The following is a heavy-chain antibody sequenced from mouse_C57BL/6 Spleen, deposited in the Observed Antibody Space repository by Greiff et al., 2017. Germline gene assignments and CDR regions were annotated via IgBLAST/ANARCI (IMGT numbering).Heavy chain of an antibody. CDR1: GFTFSDYG. Sequence: DVHLVESGGGLVKPGGSLKLSCAASGFTFSDYGMHWVRQAPEKGLEWVAYISSGSSTNYYADTVKGRITIYRDNAKNTLFLQMTSLRSEDTAMYYCARDYYGGEDYWGQGTTLTVSS. CDR2: ISSGSSTN. D-gene: IGHD1-1*02. J-gene: IGHJ2*01. CDR3: ARDYYGGEDY. V-gene: IGHV5-17*01.